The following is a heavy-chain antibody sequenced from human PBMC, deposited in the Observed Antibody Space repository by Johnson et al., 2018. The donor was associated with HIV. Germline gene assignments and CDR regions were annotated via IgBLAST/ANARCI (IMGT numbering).Heavy chain of an antibody. CDR2: IKQDGSEK. V-gene: IGHV3-7*01. J-gene: IGHJ3*01. CDR1: GFTFSKYW. CDR3: AKDQGYWGDDAFDV. D-gene: IGHD7-27*01. Sequence: VQLVESGGGLVQPGGSLRVSCAASGFTFSKYWMNWVRQAPGKGLEWVANIKQDGSEKYYEDSVKGRFTISRDNAKNSVYLQMNSLRAEATALCYCAKDQGYWGDDAFDVWGQGTLVIVYS.